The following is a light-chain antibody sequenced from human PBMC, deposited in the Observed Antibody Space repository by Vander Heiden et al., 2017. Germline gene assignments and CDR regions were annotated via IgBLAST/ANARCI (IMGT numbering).Light chain of an antibody. J-gene: IGLJ2*01. V-gene: IGLV2-14*03. CDR1: SSDIRGHNS. Sequence: QSALTQPASVSGSPGQPITISCIGTSSDIRGHNSVSWYQQHPGKGPKLLIYDVNYRPSGVSNRFSGSKSGNTASLTISGLQAEDEADYFCSSYTSSNTLFGGGTKVTVL. CDR3: SSYTSSNTL. CDR2: DVN.